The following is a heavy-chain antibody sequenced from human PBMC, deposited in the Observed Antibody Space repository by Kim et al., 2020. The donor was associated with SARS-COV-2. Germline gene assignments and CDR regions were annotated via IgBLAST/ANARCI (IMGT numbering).Heavy chain of an antibody. CDR2: ISWNSGNI. J-gene: IGHJ6*01. V-gene: IGHV3-9*01. CDR3: AKDRPFRAYYYYYGMDV. D-gene: IGHD3-10*01. Sequence: GGSLRLSCAASGFSIRDYAMLWVRQAPGKGLEWVSGISWNSGNIGYADSVKGRFTISRDNAKNSLYLQMNSLRVEDTALYYFAKDRPFRAYYYYYGMDV. CDR1: GFSIRDYA.